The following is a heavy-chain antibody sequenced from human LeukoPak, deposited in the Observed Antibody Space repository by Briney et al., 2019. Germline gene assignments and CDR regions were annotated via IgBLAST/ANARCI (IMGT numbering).Heavy chain of an antibody. CDR3: AKESRRYYDSSGYYLDY. J-gene: IGHJ4*02. Sequence: GGSLRLSCAASGFTFSSYAMSWVRQAPGKGLEWVSGISGSGGSTYYADPVKGRFTTSRENSKNTLYLQMNSLSAEATAVYYCAKESRRYYDSSGYYLDYWGQGTLVTVSS. V-gene: IGHV3-23*01. CDR1: GFTFSSYA. CDR2: ISGSGGST. D-gene: IGHD3-22*01.